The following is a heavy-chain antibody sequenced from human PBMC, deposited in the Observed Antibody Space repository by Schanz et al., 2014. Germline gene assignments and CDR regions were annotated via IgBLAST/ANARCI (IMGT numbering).Heavy chain of an antibody. CDR2: IKSKVDGGTT. J-gene: IGHJ3*01. D-gene: IGHD4-17*01. CDR3: STDLTAVDYDAIGL. V-gene: IGHV3-15*01. CDR1: GFSFSIFA. Sequence: EVQLLESGGGLVQPGGSLRLSCAASGFSFSIFAMTWVRQAPGQGLEWVGRIKSKVDGGTTDNAAPVQGRFTISRDDSKNTLHLQMNSLKTEDTAVYYCSTDLTAVDYDAIGLWGQGTMVTVSS.